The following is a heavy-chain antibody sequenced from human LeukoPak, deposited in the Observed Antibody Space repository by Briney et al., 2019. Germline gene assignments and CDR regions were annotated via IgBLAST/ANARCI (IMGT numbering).Heavy chain of an antibody. J-gene: IGHJ3*02. CDR2: ISYDGSNK. CDR1: GFTFSSYG. Sequence: GALGLSCGASGFTFSSYGMHWGRQAPSKGLGWVGVISYDGSNKYYADSVKGRFTISRDNSKNTLYLQMNSLRAEDTAVYYCARDHPKYYYDSTAWAFDIWGQGTMVTVSS. D-gene: IGHD3-22*01. V-gene: IGHV3-30*03. CDR3: ARDHPKYYYDSTAWAFDI.